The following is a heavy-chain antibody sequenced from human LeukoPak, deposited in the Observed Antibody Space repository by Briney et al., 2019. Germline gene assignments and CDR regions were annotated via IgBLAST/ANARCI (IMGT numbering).Heavy chain of an antibody. Sequence: ASVKVSCKASGYAFTRYGISWVRQAPGQGLEWRGWISAYNGNTNYAQKLQGRVTMTTDTSTSTAYMELTSLRSDDTAVYYCASRSDIVVVPAAIDAFDIWGQGTMVTVSS. CDR3: ASRSDIVVVPAAIDAFDI. D-gene: IGHD2-2*02. J-gene: IGHJ3*02. V-gene: IGHV1-18*01. CDR1: GYAFTRYG. CDR2: ISAYNGNT.